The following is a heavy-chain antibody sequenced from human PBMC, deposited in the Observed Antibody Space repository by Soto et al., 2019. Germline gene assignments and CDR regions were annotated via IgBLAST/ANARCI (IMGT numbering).Heavy chain of an antibody. V-gene: IGHV1-2*02. CDR1: GYTFTGYY. CDR3: ARESLDRDDAFDI. J-gene: IGHJ3*02. Sequence: ASVKVSCKASGYTFTGYYMHWVRQAPGHGLERMGWINPKTGGTNYAQKFQGRVTMTRDTSISTAYMDLSRLRSDDTAVYYCARESLDRDDAFDIWGQGTMVTVSS. D-gene: IGHD1-1*01. CDR2: INPKTGGT.